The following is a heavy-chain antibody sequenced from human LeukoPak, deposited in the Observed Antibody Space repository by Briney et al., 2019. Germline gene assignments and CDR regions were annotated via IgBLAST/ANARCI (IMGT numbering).Heavy chain of an antibody. CDR2: IYYSGST. CDR1: GGSISSSSYY. V-gene: IGHV4-39*07. CDR3: ARDLDYFDY. J-gene: IGHJ4*02. Sequence: SETLSLTCTVSGGSISSSSYYWGWIRQPPGKGLERIGSIYYSGSTYYNPSLKSRVTISVDTSKNQFSLKLSSVTAADTAVYYCARDLDYFDYWGQGTLVTVSS.